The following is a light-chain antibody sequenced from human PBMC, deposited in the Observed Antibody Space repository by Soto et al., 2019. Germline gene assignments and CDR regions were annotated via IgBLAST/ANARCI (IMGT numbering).Light chain of an antibody. CDR2: GAS. Sequence: EIVMTQXPATLSVSPGEGATLSCRASQSITSNLAWYQQKPGQAPRLLVSGASTRATGIPARFSGSGSGTEFTLTISSLQSEDFAVYYCQQYNNWPPTFGQGTKVEIK. J-gene: IGKJ1*01. CDR1: QSITSN. V-gene: IGKV3-15*01. CDR3: QQYNNWPPT.